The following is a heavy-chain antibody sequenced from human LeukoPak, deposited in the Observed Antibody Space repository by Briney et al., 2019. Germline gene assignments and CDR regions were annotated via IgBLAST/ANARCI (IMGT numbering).Heavy chain of an antibody. J-gene: IGHJ3*02. CDR1: GYIFTGQY. Sequence: ASVKVSCRASGYIFTGQYIHWVRQTPGQGLEWMGRINPENGGTDYAKKFKGRVAMTRDTSISTAYMDLTRLRSDGSAVYHCARDRGWDAFDIWGQGTLVTVSS. D-gene: IGHD3-10*01. CDR2: INPENGGT. V-gene: IGHV1-2*06. CDR3: ARDRGWDAFDI.